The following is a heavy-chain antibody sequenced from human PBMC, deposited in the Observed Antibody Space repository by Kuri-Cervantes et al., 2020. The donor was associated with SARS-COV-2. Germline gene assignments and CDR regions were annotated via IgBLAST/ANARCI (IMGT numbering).Heavy chain of an antibody. CDR3: AHIVPKTMEFDY. CDR2: IYYSGST. D-gene: IGHD3-10*01. CDR1: GGSISSYY. Sequence: GSLRLSCTVSGGSISSYYWSWIRQPPGKGLEWIGYIYYSGSTNYNPSLKSRVTISVDTSKNQLSLKLSSVTAADTAVYYCAHIVPKTMEFDYWGQGTLVTVSS. V-gene: IGHV4-59*01. J-gene: IGHJ4*02.